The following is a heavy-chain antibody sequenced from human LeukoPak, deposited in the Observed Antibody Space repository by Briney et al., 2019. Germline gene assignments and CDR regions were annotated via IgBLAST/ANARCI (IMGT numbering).Heavy chain of an antibody. Sequence: GGSLRLSCAASGFTFSSYAMSWVRQALGEGLEWVSAISGSGGSTYYADSVKGRFTISRDNSKNTLYLQMNSLRAEDTAVYYCAKGAIAVAGSGYHFDYWGQGTLVTVSS. J-gene: IGHJ4*02. CDR2: ISGSGGST. D-gene: IGHD6-19*01. V-gene: IGHV3-23*01. CDR1: GFTFSSYA. CDR3: AKGAIAVAGSGYHFDY.